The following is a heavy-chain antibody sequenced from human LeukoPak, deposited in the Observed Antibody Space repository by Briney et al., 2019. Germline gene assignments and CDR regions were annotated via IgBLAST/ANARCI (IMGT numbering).Heavy chain of an antibody. CDR3: ARHWGGYSSSWYGGVD. CDR2: VNHSGST. Sequence: SETLSLTCAVYGGSFSGYYWSWIRQPPGKGLEWIGEVNHSGSTNYNPSLKSRVTISVDTSKNQFSLKLSSVTAADTAVYYCARHWGGYSSSWYGGVDWGQGTLVTVSS. D-gene: IGHD6-13*01. V-gene: IGHV4-34*01. J-gene: IGHJ4*02. CDR1: GGSFSGYY.